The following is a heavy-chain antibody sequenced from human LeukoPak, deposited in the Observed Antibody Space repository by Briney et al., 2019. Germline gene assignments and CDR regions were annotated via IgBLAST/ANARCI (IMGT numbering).Heavy chain of an antibody. CDR1: GFTFSSYW. CDR3: AILVVDTAMADFDY. Sequence: GGSLRLSCAASGFTFSSYWMSWVRQAPGKGLEWVANIKQDGSGKYYVDSVKGRFTISRDNAKNSLYLQMNSLRAEDTAVYYCAILVVDTAMADFDYWGQGTLVTVSS. D-gene: IGHD5-18*01. J-gene: IGHJ4*02. CDR2: IKQDGSGK. V-gene: IGHV3-7*01.